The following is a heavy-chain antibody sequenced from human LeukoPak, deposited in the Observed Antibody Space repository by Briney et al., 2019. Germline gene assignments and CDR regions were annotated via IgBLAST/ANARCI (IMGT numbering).Heavy chain of an antibody. J-gene: IGHJ6*03. V-gene: IGHV3-48*04. D-gene: IGHD3-22*01. Sequence: PGGSLRLSCAASGFTFSSYSMNWVRQAPGKGLEWVSYISSSSSTIYYADSVKGRFTISRDNAKNSLYLQMNSLRAEDTAVYYCARDQVITYYYYYMDVWGKGNTVTVYS. CDR1: GFTFSSYS. CDR2: ISSSSSTI. CDR3: ARDQVITYYYYYMDV.